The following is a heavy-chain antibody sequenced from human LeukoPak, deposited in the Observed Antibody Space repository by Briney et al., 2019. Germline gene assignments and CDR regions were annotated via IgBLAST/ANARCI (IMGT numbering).Heavy chain of an antibody. V-gene: IGHV3-23*01. CDR1: GFTFSSYG. J-gene: IGHJ4*02. CDR3: AKGYYGSGSYGWFDY. Sequence: GGTLRLSCAASGFTFSSYGMSWVRQAPGKGLEWVSTISGSGDRTYYADSVKGRFTISRDNSKNTLFLHMNSLRAEDTAVYSCAKGYYGSGSYGWFDYWGQGTLVTVSS. D-gene: IGHD3-10*01. CDR2: ISGSGDRT.